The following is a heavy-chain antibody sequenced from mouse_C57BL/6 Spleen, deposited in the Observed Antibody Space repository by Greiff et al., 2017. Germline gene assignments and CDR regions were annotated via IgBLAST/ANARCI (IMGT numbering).Heavy chain of an antibody. Sequence: VQLQQPGAELVMPGASVKLSCKASGYTFTGYWMHWVKQRPGQGLEWIGEIDPSDSYTNYNQKFKGKSTLTVDKSSSTAYMQLSSLTSEDSAVYYCAREEGRDYPRFDYWGQGTTLTVSS. D-gene: IGHD2-4*01. V-gene: IGHV1-69*01. CDR2: IDPSDSYT. CDR1: GYTFTGYW. J-gene: IGHJ2*01. CDR3: AREEGRDYPRFDY.